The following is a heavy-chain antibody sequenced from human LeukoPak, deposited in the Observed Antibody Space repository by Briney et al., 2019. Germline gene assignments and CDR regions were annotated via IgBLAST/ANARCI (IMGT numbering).Heavy chain of an antibody. CDR2: ISGSGGGT. Sequence: GGSLRLSCSASGFTFSSYAMSWVRQAPGKGLEWVSGISGSGGGTYYADSVKGRFTISRDKSKNTLYLQMNSLRAERTAVYYCAKDRYGDYDTDAFDIWGQGTMVTVSS. D-gene: IGHD4-17*01. J-gene: IGHJ3*02. CDR1: GFTFSSYA. CDR3: AKDRYGDYDTDAFDI. V-gene: IGHV3-23*01.